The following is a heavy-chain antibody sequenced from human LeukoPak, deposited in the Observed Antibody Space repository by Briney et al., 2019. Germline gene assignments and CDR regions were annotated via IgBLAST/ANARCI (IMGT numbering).Heavy chain of an antibody. CDR2: ISAYNGNT. V-gene: IGHV1-18*01. J-gene: IGHJ4*02. Sequence: ASVKVSCKASGYTFTSYGISWVRQAPGQGLEWMGWISAYNGNTNYAQKLQGRVTMTTDTSTGTAYMELRSLRSDDTAVYYCARDGFDRGQGYFDYWGQGTLVTVSS. CDR3: ARDGFDRGQGYFDY. CDR1: GYTFTSYG. D-gene: IGHD3-10*01.